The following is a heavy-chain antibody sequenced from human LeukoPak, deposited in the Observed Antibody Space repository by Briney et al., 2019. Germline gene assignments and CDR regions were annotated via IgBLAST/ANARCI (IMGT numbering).Heavy chain of an antibody. CDR1: GYSFTSYW. CDR3: TTSVYYYDSSGYPIFDY. CDR2: IYPGDSDT. Sequence: GESLKISCKGSGYSFTSYWIGWVRQMPGKGLEWMGIIYPGDSDTRYSPSFQGQVTISADKSISTAYLQWSSLKASDTAMYYCTTSVYYYDSSGYPIFDYWGQGTLVTVSS. J-gene: IGHJ4*02. D-gene: IGHD3-22*01. V-gene: IGHV5-51*01.